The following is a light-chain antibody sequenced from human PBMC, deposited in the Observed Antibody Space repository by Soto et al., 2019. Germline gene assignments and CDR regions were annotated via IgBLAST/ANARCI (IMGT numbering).Light chain of an antibody. CDR2: HAS. CDR1: QSISNW. J-gene: IGKJ1*01. V-gene: IGKV1-5*01. Sequence: IQLTQSPSTLAASVGDRVTLTCRASQSISNWLAWYQQKPGTAPKLLIYHASILETAVPSRFSGNGSGTEFTLTISSLQPGDFATYYCQQYNSYSFGQGSRVEIK. CDR3: QQYNSYS.